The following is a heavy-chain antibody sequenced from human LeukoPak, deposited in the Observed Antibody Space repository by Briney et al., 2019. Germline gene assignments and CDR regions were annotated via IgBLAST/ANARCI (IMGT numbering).Heavy chain of an antibody. Sequence: GGSLRLSCAASGFTFSSYAMSWVRQAPGKRLEWVSAISGSGGSTYYADSVKGRFTISRDNSKNTLYLQMNSLRAEDTAVYYCAKDGGDYYDSSGYYSSPNWFDPWGQGTLVTVSS. CDR2: ISGSGGST. CDR3: AKDGGDYYDSSGYYSSPNWFDP. V-gene: IGHV3-23*01. D-gene: IGHD3-22*01. CDR1: GFTFSSYA. J-gene: IGHJ5*02.